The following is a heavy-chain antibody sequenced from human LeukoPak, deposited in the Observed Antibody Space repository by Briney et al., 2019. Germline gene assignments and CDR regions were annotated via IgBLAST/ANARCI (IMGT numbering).Heavy chain of an antibody. Sequence: GGSLRLSCAASGFTFSSSWMSWLRQAPGKGLEWVTNIDQGGSGKYYVDSVKGRFTISRDNAKNSLYLQMNSLRAEDTAVYYCARDEIFGVVRRDFDYWGQGTLVTVSS. CDR3: ARDEIFGVVRRDFDY. CDR2: IDQGGSGK. J-gene: IGHJ4*02. CDR1: GFTFSSSW. D-gene: IGHD3-3*01. V-gene: IGHV3-7*01.